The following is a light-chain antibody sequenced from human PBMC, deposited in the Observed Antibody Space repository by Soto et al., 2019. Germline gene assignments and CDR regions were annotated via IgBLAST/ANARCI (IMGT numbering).Light chain of an antibody. CDR3: QQRSNWPFT. V-gene: IGKV1-5*01. Sequence: DIQLTQSPSTLSASIGDRVTITCRASQSISRWLAWYQQKPGKAPKVLIYDASNRATGIPSRFSGSGFRTDFTLTISSLEPEDFAVYYCQQRSNWPFTFGPGTKVDI. CDR1: QSISRW. J-gene: IGKJ3*01. CDR2: DAS.